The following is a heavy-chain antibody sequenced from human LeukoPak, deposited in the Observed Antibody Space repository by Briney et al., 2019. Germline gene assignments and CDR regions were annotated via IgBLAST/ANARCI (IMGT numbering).Heavy chain of an antibody. CDR2: IIPIFGTA. Sequence: SVKVSCKASGGTFSSYAISWVRQAPGQGLEWMGGIIPIFGTANYAQKFQGRVTITADKSTSTAYMELSSLRSEDTAVYYCARERRLNSSSSLDYWGQGTLVTVSS. J-gene: IGHJ4*02. V-gene: IGHV1-69*06. CDR3: ARERRLNSSSSLDY. CDR1: GGTFSSYA. D-gene: IGHD6-6*01.